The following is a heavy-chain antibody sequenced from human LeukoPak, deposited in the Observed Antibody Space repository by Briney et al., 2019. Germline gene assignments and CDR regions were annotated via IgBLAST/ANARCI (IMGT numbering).Heavy chain of an antibody. CDR1: GFTFSSYA. CDR2: ISGSGGST. V-gene: IGHV3-23*01. Sequence: PGGSLRLSCAASGFTFSSYAMSWVRQAPGKGLEWVSAISGSGGSTYYADSVKGRFTISRDNSKNTLYLQLNSLRAEDTAVYYCAKDPETAVAGTRAGYYYYYYGMDVWGQGTTVTVSS. D-gene: IGHD6-19*01. J-gene: IGHJ6*02. CDR3: AKDPETAVAGTRAGYYYYYYGMDV.